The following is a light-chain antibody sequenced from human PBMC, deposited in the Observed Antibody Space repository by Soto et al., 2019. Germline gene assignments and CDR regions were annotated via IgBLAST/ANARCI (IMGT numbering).Light chain of an antibody. CDR3: QQYGSSRWT. CDR2: GAS. Sequence: EIVLAQSPGTLSLSQGERATLSCRASQSVSSSYLAWYQQKPGQAPRLLIYGASSRATGIPDRFSGRGSGTDFTLTISRLEPEDFAVYYCQQYGSSRWTFGQGTKVDIK. V-gene: IGKV3-20*01. J-gene: IGKJ1*01. CDR1: QSVSSSY.